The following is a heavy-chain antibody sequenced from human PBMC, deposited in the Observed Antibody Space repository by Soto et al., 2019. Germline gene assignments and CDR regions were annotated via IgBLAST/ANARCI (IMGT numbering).Heavy chain of an antibody. CDR3: ARQVFTYYYYTDV. CDR2: IYPGDSDT. CDR1: GYSFASYW. D-gene: IGHD3-3*01. J-gene: IGHJ6*03. V-gene: IGHV5-51*01. Sequence: PGESLKISCKGSGYSFASYWIGWVRQMPGKGLEWMGIIYPGDSDTRYSPSFQGQVTISADESISTAYLQWSSLKASDTAMYYCARQVFTYYYYTDVWGKGTTVTVSS.